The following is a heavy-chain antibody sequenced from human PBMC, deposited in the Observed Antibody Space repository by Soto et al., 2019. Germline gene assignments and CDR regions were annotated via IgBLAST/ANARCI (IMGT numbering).Heavy chain of an antibody. CDR1: GGSISSSNW. V-gene: IGHV4-4*02. CDR3: ARVSGSYYYGMDV. D-gene: IGHD1-26*01. Sequence: QVQLQESGPGLVKPSGSLSLTCAVSGGSISSSNWWSWVRQPPGKGLEWIGEIYHSGSTNYNPSHKSRVTISVDKSKNQFSLKLSSVIAADTAVYYCARVSGSYYYGMDVWGQGTTVTVSS. CDR2: IYHSGST. J-gene: IGHJ6*02.